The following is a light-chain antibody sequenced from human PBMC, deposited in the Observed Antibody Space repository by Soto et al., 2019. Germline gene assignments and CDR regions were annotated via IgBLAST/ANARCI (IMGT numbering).Light chain of an antibody. V-gene: IGKV1-5*01. CDR3: QHYNSHSPT. Sequence: IQMTQSPSTLSASVGDRVTITCRASQSISTWLAWYQQKPGKAPKLLIYGASTLESGVPSRFSGSGSGTEFTLTISSLQPDDFATFYCQHYNSHSPTFGQGTKVDIK. CDR2: GAS. CDR1: QSISTW. J-gene: IGKJ1*01.